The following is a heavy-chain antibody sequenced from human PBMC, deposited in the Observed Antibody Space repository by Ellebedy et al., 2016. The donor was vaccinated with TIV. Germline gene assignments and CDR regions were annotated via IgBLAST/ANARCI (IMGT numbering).Heavy chain of an antibody. V-gene: IGHV4-59*01. Sequence: MPSETLSLTCTVSAGSISNYYWSWIRQPPGRGLEWIGYIYFSGSTNYNPSLKSRVTISVDTSKNQFSLKLSSVTAADTAVYYCAAGVLSSDYYYYYYGMDVWGQGTTVTVSS. CDR1: AGSISNYY. CDR2: IYFSGST. J-gene: IGHJ6*02. D-gene: IGHD2/OR15-2a*01. CDR3: AAGVLSSDYYYYYYGMDV.